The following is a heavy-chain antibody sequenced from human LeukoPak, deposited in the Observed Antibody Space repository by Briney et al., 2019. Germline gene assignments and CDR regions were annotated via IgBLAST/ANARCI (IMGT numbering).Heavy chain of an antibody. V-gene: IGHV2-5*02. D-gene: IGHD3-10*01. Sequence: SGPTLVNPTQTLTLTCTFSGFSLSTTGVGVGWIRQPPGKALEWLAHVYWDDDKRYSPSLKTRLTITKDTSKNQVVLTMTNMDPVDTATYFCARPYFFGSGLYFDCWGQGSLVTVSS. CDR1: GFSLSTTGVG. CDR3: ARPYFFGSGLYFDC. J-gene: IGHJ4*02. CDR2: VYWDDDK.